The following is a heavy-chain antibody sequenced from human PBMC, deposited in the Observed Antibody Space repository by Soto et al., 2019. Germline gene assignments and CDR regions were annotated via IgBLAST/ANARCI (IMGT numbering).Heavy chain of an antibody. J-gene: IGHJ1*01. CDR1: GGSFSGYY. V-gene: IGHV4-34*01. CDR3: ARGRGYYDILTGYYSEQYFQH. Sequence: PSETLSLTCAVYGGSFSGYYWSWIRQPPGKGLEWIGEINHSGSTNYNPSLKSRVTISVDTSKNQFSLKLSSVTAADTAVYYCARGRGYYDILTGYYSEQYFQHWGQGTLVTVSS. CDR2: INHSGST. D-gene: IGHD3-9*01.